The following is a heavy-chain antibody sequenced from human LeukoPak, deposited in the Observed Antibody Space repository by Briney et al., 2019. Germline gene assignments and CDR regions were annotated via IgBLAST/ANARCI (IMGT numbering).Heavy chain of an antibody. CDR1: GESFSGYY. CDR2: IYTSGST. CDR3: AGLYRGDAFDI. Sequence: PSETLSLTCAVYGESFSGYYWSWIRRPPGKGLEWIGRIYTSGSTNYNPSLKSRVTMSVDTSKNQFSLKLSSVTAADTAVYYCAGLYRGDAFDIWGQGTMVTVSS. J-gene: IGHJ3*02. V-gene: IGHV4-59*10. D-gene: IGHD3-10*01.